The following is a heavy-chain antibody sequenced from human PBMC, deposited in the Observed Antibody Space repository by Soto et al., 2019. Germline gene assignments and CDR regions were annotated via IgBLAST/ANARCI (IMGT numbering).Heavy chain of an antibody. V-gene: IGHV1-18*01. D-gene: IGHD2-2*01. J-gene: IGHJ3*02. CDR3: ARSPLYCSSTSCRPKYPTDALDI. Sequence: GASVKVSCKASGYTFTSYGISWVRQAPGQGLEWMGWISAYNGNTNYAQKLQGRVTMTTDTSTSTAYMELRSLRSDDTAVYYCARSPLYCSSTSCRPKYPTDALDIWGQGTMVTVSS. CDR1: GYTFTSYG. CDR2: ISAYNGNT.